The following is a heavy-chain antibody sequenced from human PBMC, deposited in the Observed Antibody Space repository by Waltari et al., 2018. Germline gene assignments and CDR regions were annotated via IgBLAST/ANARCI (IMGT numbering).Heavy chain of an antibody. CDR2: IKEDGTEK. CDR1: GFTFSSNW. Sequence: EVQLVESGGCLVQPVGSLRLSCVPSGFTFSSNWMTWVRQAPGKGMEWVANIKEDGTEKYYVDSVKGRFTISRDIAENSLYLQMDSLRDEDTAVYYGVRNLKTTLWDWGQGTLVTVSS. V-gene: IGHV3-7*01. J-gene: IGHJ4*02. CDR3: VRNLKTTLWD. D-gene: IGHD1-1*01.